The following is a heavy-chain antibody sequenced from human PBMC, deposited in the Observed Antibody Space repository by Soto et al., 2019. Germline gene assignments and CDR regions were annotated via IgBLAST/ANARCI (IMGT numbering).Heavy chain of an antibody. V-gene: IGHV3-66*01. CDR1: GLTVSSNY. CDR2: IYSGTNT. Sequence: EVQLVDSGGDLVQPGGSLRLSCAASGLTVSSNYMGWVRQAPWKGLEWVSVIYSGTNTHYADSVRGRFTISRDNSKNTLYLQMNSLRAEDTAVYYCARGFRVVGAYGAGAFFDYLAQGTLVTVSS. J-gene: IGHJ4*02. D-gene: IGHD2-15*01. CDR3: ARGFRVVGAYGAGAFFDY.